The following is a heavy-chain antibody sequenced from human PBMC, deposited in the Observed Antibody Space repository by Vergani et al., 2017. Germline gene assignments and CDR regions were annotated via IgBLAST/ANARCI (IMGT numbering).Heavy chain of an antibody. J-gene: IGHJ4*02. CDR3: ARDLPDYGGSFDY. D-gene: IGHD4-23*01. CDR2: ISYDGSNK. Sequence: QVQLVESGGGVVQPGRSLRLSCAASGFTFSSYDMHWVRQAPGKGLEWVAVISYDGSNKYYADSVKGRFTISRDNSKNTLYLQMNSLRAEDTAVYYCARDLPDYGGSFDYWGQGTLVTVSS. V-gene: IGHV3-30-3*01. CDR1: GFTFSSYD.